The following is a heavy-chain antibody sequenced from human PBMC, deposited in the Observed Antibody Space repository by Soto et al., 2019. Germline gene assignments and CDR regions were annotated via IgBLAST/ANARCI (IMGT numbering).Heavy chain of an antibody. Sequence: QVQLVQSGAEVKKPGSSVKVSCKASGGTFISYAISWVRQAPGRGLEWMGGIIPVFGTANYTQKFQGRVTITADESTSTAYMELSSLRSEDTALYYCARGRVTIYLTAFDYWGQGTLVTVS. CDR2: IIPVFGTA. V-gene: IGHV1-69*19. J-gene: IGHJ4*02. CDR1: GGTFISYA. D-gene: IGHD4-17*01. CDR3: ARGRVTIYLTAFDY.